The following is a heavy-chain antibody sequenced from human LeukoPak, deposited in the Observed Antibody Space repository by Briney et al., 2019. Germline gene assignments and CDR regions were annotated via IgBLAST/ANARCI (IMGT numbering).Heavy chain of an antibody. CDR2: VHYTGYT. CDR3: ARDSSSWYYFDY. D-gene: IGHD6-13*01. J-gene: IGHJ4*02. Sequence: PSETLSLTCTVSGDSISSKYWTWVRQPPGKGLEYIGYVHYTGYTDYNPSLESRLTISIDTSRNQFSLKLSSVTAADTAVYYCARDSSSWYYFDYWGQGTLVTVSS. V-gene: IGHV4-59*12. CDR1: GDSISSKY.